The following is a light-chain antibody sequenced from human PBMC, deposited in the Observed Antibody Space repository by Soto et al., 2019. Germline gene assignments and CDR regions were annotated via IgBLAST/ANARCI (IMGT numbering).Light chain of an antibody. CDR2: AGY. V-gene: IGKV1-39*01. CDR1: QSISSY. CDR3: QLLANFHLT. Sequence: DIQRTQSPSSLSASVGYRVPITGMASQSISSYLNWYQQKPGKDNKLMIYAGYSLQSGVPSRFSGSGYGTEFTLTIRSLQPEEFASYYCQLLANFHLTFGQGTRLEIK. J-gene: IGKJ5*01.